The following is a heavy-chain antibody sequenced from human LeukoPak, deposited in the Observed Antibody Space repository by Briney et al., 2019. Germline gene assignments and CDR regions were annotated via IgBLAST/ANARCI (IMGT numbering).Heavy chain of an antibody. J-gene: IGHJ4*02. CDR1: GGSLSSSNYY. CDR3: AIEERGYNDALGRKTDY. Sequence: SETLSLICTVYGGSLSSSNYYWGWSRPPPGKGLERLGTVYSNGATQYNSSLNCRVTISIDTTKTPFSLKLSSVAAADSAPYSCAIEERGYNDALGRKTDYWGQGTLVTVSS. V-gene: IGHV4-39*01. CDR2: VYSNGAT. D-gene: IGHD5-18*01.